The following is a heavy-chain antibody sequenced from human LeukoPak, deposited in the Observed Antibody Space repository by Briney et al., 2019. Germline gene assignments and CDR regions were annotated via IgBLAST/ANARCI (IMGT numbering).Heavy chain of an antibody. CDR3: ANLESGDDVFDI. CDR2: VSGSGGST. Sequence: PGGSLRLSCAASGFTFSSYAMSWVRQAPGKGLEWVSVVSGSGGSTYYADSVKGRFTISRDNSKNTLYLQMNSLRDEDTAVYYCANLESGDDVFDIWGQGTMVTVSS. V-gene: IGHV3-23*01. D-gene: IGHD5-12*01. J-gene: IGHJ3*02. CDR1: GFTFSSYA.